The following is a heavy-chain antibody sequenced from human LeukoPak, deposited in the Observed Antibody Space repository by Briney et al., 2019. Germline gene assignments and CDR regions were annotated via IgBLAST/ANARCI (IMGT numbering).Heavy chain of an antibody. CDR3: ARGGGSYGWFDP. Sequence: GGSLRLSCAASGFNSSNYWMHWVRQGPGKGLVWVSRIDSDGSSTNYADSVKGRFTISRDSAKNALYLQMNSLRAEDTAVYYCARGGGSYGWFDPWGQGTLVTVSS. D-gene: IGHD3-16*01. V-gene: IGHV3-74*01. J-gene: IGHJ5*02. CDR1: GFNSSNYW. CDR2: IDSDGSST.